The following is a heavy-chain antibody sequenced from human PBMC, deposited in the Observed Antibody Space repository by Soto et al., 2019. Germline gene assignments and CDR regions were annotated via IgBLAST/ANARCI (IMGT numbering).Heavy chain of an antibody. Sequence: QVQLVQSGAEVKKPGASVKVSCKASGYTFTSYGISWVRQAPGQGLEWMGWISAYNGNTNYAQKLQGRVTMTTDTTTNTAYMELRSLRSDVTAVYYCARDDLPEDWFDPWGQGTLITVSS. CDR3: ARDDLPEDWFDP. CDR1: GYTFTSYG. CDR2: ISAYNGNT. V-gene: IGHV1-18*01. D-gene: IGHD2-15*01. J-gene: IGHJ5*02.